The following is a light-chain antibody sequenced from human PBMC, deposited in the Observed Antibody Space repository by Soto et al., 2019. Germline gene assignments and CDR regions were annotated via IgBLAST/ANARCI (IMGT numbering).Light chain of an antibody. Sequence: QSALTQPPSASGSPGQSVTISCTGTSSDVGGYNYVSWYQQHPGKAPRLMIYEVSKRPSGVPDRFSGSKSGNTASLTVSGLQAEYEADYSCSSYAGRNNVGVFGTGTKLTV. CDR3: SSYAGRNNVGV. J-gene: IGLJ1*01. CDR1: SSDVGGYNY. V-gene: IGLV2-8*01. CDR2: EVS.